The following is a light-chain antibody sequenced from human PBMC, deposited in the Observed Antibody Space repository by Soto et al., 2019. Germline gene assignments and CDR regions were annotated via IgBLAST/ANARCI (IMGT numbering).Light chain of an antibody. CDR2: GTS. V-gene: IGKV1-39*01. J-gene: IGKJ2*01. Sequence: DIQMTQSPSSVSASVGDRVTLTCRASQGISSYLSWYQQKPGKAPKLLIYGTSNLQSGVPSRFSGSGSETGFTLTISSLQPEDFATYYCQQSYSAPRTFGQGTKVDI. CDR1: QGISSY. CDR3: QQSYSAPRT.